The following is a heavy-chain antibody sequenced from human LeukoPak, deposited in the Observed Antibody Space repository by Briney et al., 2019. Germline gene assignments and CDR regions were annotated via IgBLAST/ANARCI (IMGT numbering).Heavy chain of an antibody. Sequence: ASVKVSCKASGGTFNSYAISWVRQAPGQGLEWMGGIMPLFGTANYAQEFQGRVTFTTDESASTAYMEVSSLRSEDTAVYYCASGSLGDGYGVGDYYQYMDVWGKGATVTVSS. J-gene: IGHJ6*03. D-gene: IGHD5-24*01. CDR1: GGTFNSYA. CDR3: ASGSLGDGYGVGDYYQYMDV. V-gene: IGHV1-69*05. CDR2: IMPLFGTA.